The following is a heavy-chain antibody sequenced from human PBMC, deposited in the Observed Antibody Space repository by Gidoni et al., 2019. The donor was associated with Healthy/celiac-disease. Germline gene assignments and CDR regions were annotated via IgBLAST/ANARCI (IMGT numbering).Heavy chain of an antibody. V-gene: IGHV4-34*01. Sequence: QVQLQQWGAGLLKPSETLSLTCAVYGGPFSGYYWSWIRQPPGKGLEWIGEINHSGSTNYNPSLKSRVTISVDTSKNQFSLKLSSVTAADTAVYYCARGPRYYDYVWGSYRRGGYYFDYWGQGTLVTVSS. D-gene: IGHD3-16*02. CDR2: INHSGST. J-gene: IGHJ4*02. CDR3: ARGPRYYDYVWGSYRRGGYYFDY. CDR1: GGPFSGYY.